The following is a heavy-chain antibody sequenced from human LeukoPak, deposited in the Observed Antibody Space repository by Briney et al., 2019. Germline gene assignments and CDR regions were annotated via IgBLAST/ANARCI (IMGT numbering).Heavy chain of an antibody. Sequence: ASVKVSCKASGYTFTVYYIHLGRQAPGQGPDWMGWINLSTGGTNYAQKFQGRITMTRDTSISTAYMDLSRLTSDDTAIYYCARAPFRFPTGSYGFDIWGQGTMVTVSS. CDR3: ARAPFRFPTGSYGFDI. V-gene: IGHV1-2*02. CDR1: GYTFTVYY. J-gene: IGHJ3*02. D-gene: IGHD2-8*02. CDR2: INLSTGGT.